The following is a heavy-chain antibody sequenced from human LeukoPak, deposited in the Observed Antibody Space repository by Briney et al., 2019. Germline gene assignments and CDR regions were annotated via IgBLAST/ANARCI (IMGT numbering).Heavy chain of an antibody. V-gene: IGHV4-59*01. Sequence: SETLSLTCSVSGGSISSYYWNWIRQPPGKGLEWIGYIYYSGSTNYNPSLKSRVTISVDTSKNQFSLKLSSVTAADTAVYYCARGDYYDSTHAFDIWGQGTMVTVSS. J-gene: IGHJ3*02. CDR1: GGSISSYY. CDR2: IYYSGST. CDR3: ARGDYYDSTHAFDI. D-gene: IGHD3-22*01.